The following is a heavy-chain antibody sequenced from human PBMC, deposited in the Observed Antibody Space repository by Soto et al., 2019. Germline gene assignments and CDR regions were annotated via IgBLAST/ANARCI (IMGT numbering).Heavy chain of an antibody. V-gene: IGHV3-30*03. CDR2: ISFDGGIK. D-gene: IGHD6-19*01. CDR3: ATIAVPPAFDI. J-gene: IGHJ3*02. CDR1: GFIFSSYG. Sequence: RGSLRLSCAASGFIFSSYGMNWVRQAPGKGLEWVAVISFDGGIKYYGDSVKGRFTISRDNSKNTLYLQMNSLRAEDTAVYYCATIAVPPAFDIWGQGTMVTVS.